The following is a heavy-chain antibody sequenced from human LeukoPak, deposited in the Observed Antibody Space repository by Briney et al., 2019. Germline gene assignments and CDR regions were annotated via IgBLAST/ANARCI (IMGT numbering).Heavy chain of an antibody. CDR3: ARLVADYGDYVGHFDY. D-gene: IGHD4-17*01. CDR2: IYYSGST. Sequence: SETLSLTCTVSGGSIRSYYWSWIRQPPGKGLEWIGYIYYSGSTNYNPSLKSRVTISVDTSKNQFSLKLSSVTAADTAVYYCARLVADYGDYVGHFDYWGQGTLVTVSS. J-gene: IGHJ4*02. V-gene: IGHV4-59*08. CDR1: GGSIRSYY.